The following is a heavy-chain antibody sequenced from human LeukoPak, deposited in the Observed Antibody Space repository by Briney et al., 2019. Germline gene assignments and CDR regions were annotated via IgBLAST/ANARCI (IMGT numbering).Heavy chain of an antibody. CDR2: ISSSGSTI. Sequence: GGSLRLSCAASGFTFSSYEMNWVRQAPGKGLEWVSYISSSGSTIYYADSVKGRFTISRDNAKNSLYLQMNSLRAEDTAVYYCTTEVCTNGVCYLDYWGQGSLVTVSS. J-gene: IGHJ4*02. D-gene: IGHD2-8*01. CDR1: GFTFSSYE. CDR3: TTEVCTNGVCYLDY. V-gene: IGHV3-48*03.